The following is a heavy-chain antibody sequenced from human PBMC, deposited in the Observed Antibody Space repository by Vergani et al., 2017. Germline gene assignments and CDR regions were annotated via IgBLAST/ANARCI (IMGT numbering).Heavy chain of an antibody. CDR3: ARDKSSVVVAATPWFDP. CDR2: ISPDGFST. V-gene: IGHV1-46*01. J-gene: IGHJ5*02. CDR1: GYTFTAYY. D-gene: IGHD2-15*01. Sequence: QVQLVQSGAEVGKPGASVKISCKASGYTFTAYYIHWVRQAPEQGLEWVGVISPDGFSTFYAQKFQGRVTITRDTSTSTVYVEVTSLRSDDTAVYYCARDKSSVVVAATPWFDPWGQGTLVTVSS.